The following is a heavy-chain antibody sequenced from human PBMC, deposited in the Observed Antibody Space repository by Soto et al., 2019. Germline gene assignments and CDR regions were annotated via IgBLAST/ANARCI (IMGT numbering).Heavy chain of an antibody. D-gene: IGHD5-12*01. CDR1: GDTFTIFA. CDR2: IIPTIGIT. V-gene: IGHV1-69*12. Sequence: QVQLVQSGAEVKKPGSSVKVSCKASGDTFTIFAISWVRQAPGQGLEWMGGIIPTIGITNYAQRFQGRIPITGDESTGTAYMEWSSLKSEDTAVYYCARDLGSGYDPGDYWGQGTLVTVSS. J-gene: IGHJ4*02. CDR3: ARDLGSGYDPGDY.